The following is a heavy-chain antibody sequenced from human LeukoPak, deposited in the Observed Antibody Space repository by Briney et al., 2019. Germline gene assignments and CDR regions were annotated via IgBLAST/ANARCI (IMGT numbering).Heavy chain of an antibody. CDR3: ARKGLPYNWNYAWTDAFDI. J-gene: IGHJ3*02. V-gene: IGHV3-74*01. CDR1: GFTFSSYW. Sequence: PGGSLRLSCAASGFTFSSYWMHWVRQAPGKGLVWVSRINTDGSSTSYADSVKGRFTISRDNAKNTLYLQMNSLRAEDTAVYYCARKGLPYNWNYAWTDAFDIWGQGTMVTVSS. D-gene: IGHD1-7*01. CDR2: INTDGSST.